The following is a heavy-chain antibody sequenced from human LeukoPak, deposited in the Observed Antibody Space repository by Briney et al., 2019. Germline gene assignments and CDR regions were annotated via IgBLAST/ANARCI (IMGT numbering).Heavy chain of an antibody. CDR1: GGSISSYY. D-gene: IGHD2-21*01. CDR2: LYYSGSN. CDR3: ARGMYCGGDCYSGILDY. J-gene: IGHJ4*02. V-gene: IGHV4-59*01. Sequence: SETLSLTCTVSGGSISSYYWRCIPQPPGRGLEWSGNLYYSGSNNQPPSLKSRDTISVDTSKTQFSLKLSSVTAADTAVYYCARGMYCGGDCYSGILDYWGQGTLVTVSS.